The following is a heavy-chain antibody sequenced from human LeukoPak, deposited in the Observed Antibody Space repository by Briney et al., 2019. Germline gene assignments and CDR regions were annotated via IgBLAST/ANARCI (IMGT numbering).Heavy chain of an antibody. D-gene: IGHD3-3*01. CDR1: GFTVSSNY. V-gene: IGHV3-53*01. J-gene: IGHJ4*02. CDR3: ARGGDSLPFDS. CDR2: IYSGGRP. Sequence: PGGSLRLSCAASGFTVSSNYMSWVRQAPGKGLEWVSVIYSGGRPYYSDSVKGRFTISRDNSKNTLYLQMNSLRAEDTAVYYCARGGDSLPFDSWGQGTLVTVSS.